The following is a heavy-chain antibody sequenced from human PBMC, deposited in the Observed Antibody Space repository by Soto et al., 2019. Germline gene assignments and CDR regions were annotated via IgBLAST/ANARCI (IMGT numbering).Heavy chain of an antibody. D-gene: IGHD6-19*01. V-gene: IGHV3-30*18. CDR3: VKDGSSGWPYFYDMEV. Sequence: PGWSLRLSCAASGFTFSSYGMHLVRQAPGKGLEWVAVISYDGSNKYYADSVKGRFTISRDNSKNTLYLQMSSLRAEDTAVYYCVKDGSSGWPYFYDMEVWGKGTKVTVSS. J-gene: IGHJ6*04. CDR2: ISYDGSNK. CDR1: GFTFSSYG.